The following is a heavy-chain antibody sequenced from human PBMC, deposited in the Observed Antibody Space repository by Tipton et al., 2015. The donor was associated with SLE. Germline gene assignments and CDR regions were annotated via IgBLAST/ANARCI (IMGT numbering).Heavy chain of an antibody. CDR2: IHYRGTT. CDR3: ARDSVWVQGVKGAFDI. CDR1: GGSISNYY. J-gene: IGHJ3*02. D-gene: IGHD3-10*01. Sequence: TLSLTCTVSGGSISNYYWAWIRQPPGKGLEWIGYIHYRGTTNYNASLKRRVTMSLDTSKNQFSLKLSSVTAADTAVYYCARDSVWVQGVKGAFDIWGQGTMVTVSS. V-gene: IGHV4-59*12.